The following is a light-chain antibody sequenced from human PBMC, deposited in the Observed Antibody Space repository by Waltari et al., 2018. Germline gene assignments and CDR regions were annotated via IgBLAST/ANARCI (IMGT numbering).Light chain of an antibody. J-gene: IGLJ3*02. V-gene: IGLV4-69*01. CDR2: VNSDGSH. CDR3: QTGGHGTWV. CDR1: SGHINNV. Sequence: QLVLTQSPSASASLGASVKLTCTLSSGHINNVIACHQQQPEKGPRYLMKVNSDGSHSKGDEIPDRFSGSSSGAERYLIISSVQSEDEADYYCQTGGHGTWVFGGGTKLTVL.